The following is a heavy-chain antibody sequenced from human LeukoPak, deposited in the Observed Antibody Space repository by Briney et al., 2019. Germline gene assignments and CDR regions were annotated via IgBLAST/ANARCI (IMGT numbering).Heavy chain of an antibody. CDR3: ARHRATPPSHFDY. Sequence: SETLSLTCAVSGYSISSGYYWGWIRQPPGKGLEWIGSIYHSGSTYYNPSLKSRVTISVDTSKNQFSLELSSVTAADTAVYYCARHRATPPSHFDYWGQGTLVTVSS. J-gene: IGHJ4*02. CDR1: GYSISSGYY. CDR2: IYHSGST. V-gene: IGHV4-38-2*01. D-gene: IGHD5-12*01.